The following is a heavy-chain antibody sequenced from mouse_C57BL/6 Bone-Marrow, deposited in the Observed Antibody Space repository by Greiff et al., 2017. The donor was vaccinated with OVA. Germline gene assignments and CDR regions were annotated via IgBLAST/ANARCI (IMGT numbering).Heavy chain of an antibody. CDR2: IYPSDSET. D-gene: IGHD2-4*01. Sequence: QVQLKQSGAELVRPGSSVKLSCKASGYTFTSYWMDWVKQRPGQGLEWIGNIYPSDSETHYNQKFKDKATLTVDKSSSTAYMQLSSLTSEDSAVYYCALYDYDGDYWGQGTTLTVSS. J-gene: IGHJ2*01. CDR3: ALYDYDGDY. V-gene: IGHV1-61*01. CDR1: GYTFTSYW.